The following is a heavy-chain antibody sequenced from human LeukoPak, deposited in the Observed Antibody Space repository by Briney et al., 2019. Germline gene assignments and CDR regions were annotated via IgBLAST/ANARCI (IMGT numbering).Heavy chain of an antibody. CDR2: IYYSGST. Sequence: SETLSLTCAVSGGSISSGGYSWSWIRQPPGKGLEWIGYIYYSGSTNYNPSLKSRVTISVDTSKNQFSLKLSSVTAADTAVYYCARDSMAASAFDIWGQGTMVTVSS. V-gene: IGHV4-61*08. D-gene: IGHD5-24*01. J-gene: IGHJ3*02. CDR1: GGSISSGGYS. CDR3: ARDSMAASAFDI.